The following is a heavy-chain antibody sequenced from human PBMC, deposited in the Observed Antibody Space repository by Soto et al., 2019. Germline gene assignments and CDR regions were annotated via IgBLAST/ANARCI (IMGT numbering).Heavy chain of an antibody. V-gene: IGHV5-51*01. D-gene: IGHD3-10*01. J-gene: IGHJ6*02. CDR3: ARHFGADYYYAMGV. CDR2: IYPGDSDT. CDR1: GYSFTSHW. Sequence: GESLKISCQGSGYSFTSHWIAWVRQMPGKGLEWMGIIYPGDSDTRYSPSFQGQVTISADKSSTTAYLQWSSLKASDTAVYYCARHFGADYYYAMGVWGQGTTVTVSS.